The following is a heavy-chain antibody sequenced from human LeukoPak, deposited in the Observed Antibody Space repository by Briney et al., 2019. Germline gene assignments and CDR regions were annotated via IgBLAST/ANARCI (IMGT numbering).Heavy chain of an antibody. D-gene: IGHD2-15*01. CDR3: AKDYCSGGSCYYYFDY. CDR2: IKQDGSEK. J-gene: IGHJ4*02. CDR1: GFTFSSYW. Sequence: GGSLRLSCAASGFTFSSYWMSWVRQAPGKGLEWVANIKQDGSEKYYVDSVKGRFTISRDNAKNSLYLQMNSLRAEDTALYYCAKDYCSGGSCYYYFDYWGQGTLVTVSS. V-gene: IGHV3-7*03.